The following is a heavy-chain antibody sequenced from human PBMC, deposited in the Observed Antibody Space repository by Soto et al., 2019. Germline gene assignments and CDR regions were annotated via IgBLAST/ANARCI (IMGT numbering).Heavy chain of an antibody. CDR1: GFTFSSYG. J-gene: IGHJ4*02. CDR3: ARGDHGY. Sequence: QVQLVESGGGVVQPGRSLRLSCAASGFTFSSYGMHWVRQAPGKGLEWVAVIWYDGSNKYYADSVKGRFTISRDNSKNTLYLQMNSLRAEDTVVYYGARGDHGYWGQGTLVAVSS. V-gene: IGHV3-33*01. CDR2: IWYDGSNK.